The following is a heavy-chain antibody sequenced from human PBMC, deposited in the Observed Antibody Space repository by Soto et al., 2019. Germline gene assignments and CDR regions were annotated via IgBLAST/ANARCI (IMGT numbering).Heavy chain of an antibody. V-gene: IGHV3-74*01. CDR2: ITSDGSSA. J-gene: IGHJ3*02. Sequence: VQVVESGGDLVQPGGSLRLSCVASGFTFSNYWMHWVRQAPGKGLVWVAHITSDGSSATYADSVKGRFTISRDNAKNTLYLQMNSLRVEDTAIYYCADLFAGFDIWGQGTVVTVSS. CDR1: GFTFSNYW. CDR3: ADLFAGFDI.